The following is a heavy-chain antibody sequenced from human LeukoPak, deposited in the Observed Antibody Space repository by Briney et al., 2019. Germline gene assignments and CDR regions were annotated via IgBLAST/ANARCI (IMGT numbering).Heavy chain of an antibody. CDR1: GFTFSSYG. V-gene: IGHV3-30*18. CDR3: AKEGYYDSRFFDY. J-gene: IGHJ4*02. D-gene: IGHD3-22*01. CDR2: ISYDGSNK. Sequence: GGSLRLSCAASGFTFSSYGMHWVRQAPGKGLEWVAVISYDGSNKYYADSVKGRFTISRDNSKNTLYLQMNSLRAEDTAVYYCAKEGYYDSRFFDYWGQGTLVTVSS.